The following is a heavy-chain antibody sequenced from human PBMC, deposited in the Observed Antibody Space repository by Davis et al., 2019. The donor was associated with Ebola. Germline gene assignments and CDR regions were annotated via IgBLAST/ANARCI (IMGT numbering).Heavy chain of an antibody. D-gene: IGHD4-17*01. J-gene: IGHJ6*02. CDR3: ARLNTVTTWVDYYYYGMDV. CDR1: GFTVSDYY. Sequence: PGGSLRLSCAASGFTVSDYYMNWIRQAPGKGLEWVAHITKSGITKYYAESVKGRFTISRDHGNNSLYLQMNSLRAEDTAVYYCARLNTVTTWVDYYYYGMDVWGQGTTVTVSS. CDR2: ITKSGITK. V-gene: IGHV3-11*04.